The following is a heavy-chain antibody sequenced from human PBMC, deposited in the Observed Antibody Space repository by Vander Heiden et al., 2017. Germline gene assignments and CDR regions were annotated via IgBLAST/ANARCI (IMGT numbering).Heavy chain of an antibody. J-gene: IGHJ6*02. CDR2: ISWNSGSI. CDR1: GFTFDDYA. D-gene: IGHD3-3*01. V-gene: IGHV3-9*01. CDR3: AKDMSAFWSGRYYYYGMDV. Sequence: EVQLVESGGGLVQPGRSLRLSCAASGFTFDDYAMHWVRQAPGKGLEWVSGISWNSGSIGYADSVKGRFTISRDNAKNSLYLQMNSLRAEDTALYYCAKDMSAFWSGRYYYYGMDVWGQGTTVTVSS.